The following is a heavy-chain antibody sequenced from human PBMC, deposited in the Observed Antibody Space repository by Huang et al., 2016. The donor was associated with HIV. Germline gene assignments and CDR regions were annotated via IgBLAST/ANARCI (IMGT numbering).Heavy chain of an antibody. CDR2: SYYSGST. CDR1: GGSIRSDNYY. V-gene: IGHV4-39*01. J-gene: IGHJ4*02. D-gene: IGHD3-10*01. Sequence: QLQLQESGPGLVKPSETLSLTCTVSGGSIRSDNYYWDWIRQPPGKGLEWIGSSYYSGSTYYNPSLKSRVTITVDTSKNQFSLKMRSVTAADTAVYYCARLPGSITMIRGVITDPYWGQGTLVTVSS. CDR3: ARLPGSITMIRGVITDPY.